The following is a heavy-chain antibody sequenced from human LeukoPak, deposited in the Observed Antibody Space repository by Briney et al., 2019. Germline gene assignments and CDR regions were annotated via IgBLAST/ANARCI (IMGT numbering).Heavy chain of an antibody. J-gene: IGHJ3*02. CDR2: IIPILGIA. CDR3: ARDGPNSSGWAYDAFDI. Sequence: ASVKVSCKASGGTFISYAISWVRQAPGQGLEWMGRIIPILGIANYAQKFQGRVTITADKSTSTAYMELSSLRSEDTAVYYCARDGPNSSGWAYDAFDIWGQGAMVTVSS. CDR1: GGTFISYA. D-gene: IGHD6-19*01. V-gene: IGHV1-69*04.